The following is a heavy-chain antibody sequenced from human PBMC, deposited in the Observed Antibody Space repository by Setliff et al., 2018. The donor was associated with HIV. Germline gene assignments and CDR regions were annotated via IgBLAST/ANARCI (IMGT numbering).Heavy chain of an antibody. CDR2: VTHSGSI. CDR1: GGSLSGFY. CDR3: ARGVPGICSGGTCYLEY. V-gene: IGHV4-34*01. J-gene: IGHJ4*02. Sequence: PSETLSLTCAVYGGSLSGFYWTFIRQSPGKGLEWIGEVTHSGSIKYNPSLMSRVTISVDTSKDQFSLKLRSVTAADTALYYCARGVPGICSGGTCYLEYWGQGALVTVSS. D-gene: IGHD2-15*01.